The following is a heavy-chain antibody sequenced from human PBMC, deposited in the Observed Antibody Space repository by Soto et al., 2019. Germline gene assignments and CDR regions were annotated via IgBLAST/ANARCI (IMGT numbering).Heavy chain of an antibody. V-gene: IGHV4-30-4*01. J-gene: IGHJ6*02. D-gene: IGHD3-3*01. CDR2: IYYNGIT. CDR3: ARSAKYDFWSGSLGPYYGMDV. Sequence: QVQLQESGPGLVKPSQTLSLTCTFSGGSISSGDYYWSWIRQPPGKGLEWIGYIYYNGITYYNPSLKSRVIISIDTSKNQFSLELTSVTAADTAVYYCARSAKYDFWSGSLGPYYGMDVWGQGATVTVSS. CDR1: GGSISSGDYY.